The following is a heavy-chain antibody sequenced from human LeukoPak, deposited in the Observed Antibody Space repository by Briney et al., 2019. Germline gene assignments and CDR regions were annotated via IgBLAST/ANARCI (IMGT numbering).Heavy chain of an antibody. J-gene: IGHJ4*02. CDR2: LNPSGGST. CDR1: GYTFTSYY. CDR3: ARESCTNGVCYYHFDY. Sequence: ASVKVSCKASGYTFTSYYMHWVRQAPGQGLEWMGILNPSGGSTKYSQNFQGRVTMARDTSTSTVYMELSSLRSEDTAVYYCARESCTNGVCYYHFDYWGQGTLVTVSS. V-gene: IGHV1-46*01. D-gene: IGHD2-8*01.